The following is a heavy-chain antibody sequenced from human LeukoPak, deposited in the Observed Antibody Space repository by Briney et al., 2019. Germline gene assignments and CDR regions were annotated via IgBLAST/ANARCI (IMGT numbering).Heavy chain of an antibody. CDR2: INQDQSHK. D-gene: IGHD3-22*01. CDR1: GFTFYNYW. J-gene: IGHJ4*02. V-gene: IGHV3-7*01. Sequence: GGSLRLSCAAPGFTFYNYWMSWFGKPPGKGLEWVANINQDQSHKYYLGSVEGRFTISRDNAKNSLYLQMDSLRAEDTAIYYCARVIGGYDTVDCWGQGSLVTVSS. CDR3: ARVIGGYDTVDC.